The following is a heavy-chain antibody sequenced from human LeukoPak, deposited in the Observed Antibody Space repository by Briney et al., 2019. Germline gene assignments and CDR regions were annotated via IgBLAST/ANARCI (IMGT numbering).Heavy chain of an antibody. V-gene: IGHV3-23*01. CDR3: AKVPTRYDFWSGYQDY. D-gene: IGHD3-3*01. J-gene: IGHJ4*02. CDR1: GFTFSSYA. Sequence: QPGGSLRLSCAASGFTFSSYAMSWVRQAPGRGLEWVSAISGSGGSTYCADSVKGQFTISRDNSKNTLYLQMNSLRAEDTAVYYCAKVPTRYDFWSGYQDYWGQGTLVTVSS. CDR2: ISGSGGST.